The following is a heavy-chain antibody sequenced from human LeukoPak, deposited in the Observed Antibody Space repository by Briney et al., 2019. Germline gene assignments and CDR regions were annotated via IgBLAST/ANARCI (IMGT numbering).Heavy chain of an antibody. CDR2: INPNSGGT. CDR1: GYTFTSYY. V-gene: IGHV1-2*02. Sequence: ASVKVSCKASGYTFTSYYMHWVRQAPGQGLEWMGWINPNSGGTNYAQKFQGRVTMTRDTSISTAYMELSRLRSDDTAVYYCASASYYYDSSGYPDWGQGTLVTVSS. J-gene: IGHJ4*02. CDR3: ASASYYYDSSGYPD. D-gene: IGHD3-22*01.